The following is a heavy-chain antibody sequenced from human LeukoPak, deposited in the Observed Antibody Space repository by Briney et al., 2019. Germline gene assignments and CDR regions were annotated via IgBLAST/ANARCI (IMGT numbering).Heavy chain of an antibody. V-gene: IGHV4-30-4*08. CDR1: GGSISSGDYY. J-gene: IGHJ5*02. CDR2: IYYSGST. D-gene: IGHD3-3*01. CDR3: ARVGFWSGYYTPSHWFDP. Sequence: SQTLSLTCTVSGGSISSGDYYWSWIRQPPGKGLEWIGYIYYSGSTYYNPSLKSRVTISVDTSKHQFSLKLSSVTAADTAVYYCARVGFWSGYYTPSHWFDPGGQGTLVTVS.